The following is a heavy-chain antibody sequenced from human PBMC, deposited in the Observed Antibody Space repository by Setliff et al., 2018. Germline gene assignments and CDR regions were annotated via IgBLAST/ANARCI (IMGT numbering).Heavy chain of an antibody. CDR2: IWYDGGNK. V-gene: IGHV3-33*06. Sequence: HPGGSLRLSCAASGFTFSSYAMTWVRQAPGKGLEWVAVIWYDGGNKYYADSVKGRFTISRDNSKNTLYLQMNSLRAEDTAVYYSAKNGSGALGPNWGQGTLVTVSS. J-gene: IGHJ4*02. CDR1: GFTFSSYA. D-gene: IGHD3-10*01. CDR3: AKNGSGALGPN.